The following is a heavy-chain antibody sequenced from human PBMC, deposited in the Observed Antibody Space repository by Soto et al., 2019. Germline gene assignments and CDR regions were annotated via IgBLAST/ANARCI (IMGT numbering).Heavy chain of an antibody. D-gene: IGHD2-15*01. CDR1: AFTFSTSV. CDR2: IGPTRMST. CDR3: ATYAAGSYRPPYDY. J-gene: IGHJ4*02. Sequence: EVLLLESGGDLVQPGGSLRLSCAASAFTFSTSVVACLRRPPGKGLEWISSIGPTRMSTFSAYAASVKGRFPMSRDNSRSAVYLQMNSLRVDDTAVYYCATYAAGSYRPPYDYWGQGTLVSVSS. V-gene: IGHV3-23*01.